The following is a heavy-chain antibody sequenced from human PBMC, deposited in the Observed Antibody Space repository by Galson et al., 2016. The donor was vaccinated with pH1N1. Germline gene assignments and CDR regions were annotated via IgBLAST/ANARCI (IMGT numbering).Heavy chain of an antibody. CDR1: GFKFSNFA. CDR3: AKEGLSIEGGEFHN. Sequence: SLRLSCAASGFKFSNFAMTWVRQSPTKGLEWVATITGSGGRTTYASSVKGRFTISRDNSKKTVYLQMNSLRVEDTAIVHCAKEGLSIEGGEFHNWGQGTLVTVSS. CDR2: ITGSGGRT. J-gene: IGHJ4*02. V-gene: IGHV3-23*01. D-gene: IGHD1-26*01.